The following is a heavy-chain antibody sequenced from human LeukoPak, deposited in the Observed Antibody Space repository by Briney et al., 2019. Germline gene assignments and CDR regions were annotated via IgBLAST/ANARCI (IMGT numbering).Heavy chain of an antibody. D-gene: IGHD2-15*01. Sequence: GGSLRLSCAATGFTFSSYAMSWVRQAPGKGLEWVSAISGSGGSTYYADSVKGRFTISRDNSKNTLYLQMNSLRAEDTAVYYCAKDLDDVAVVAATLVYWGQGTLVTVSS. V-gene: IGHV3-23*01. CDR3: AKDLDDVAVVAATLVY. CDR1: GFTFSSYA. CDR2: ISGSGGST. J-gene: IGHJ4*02.